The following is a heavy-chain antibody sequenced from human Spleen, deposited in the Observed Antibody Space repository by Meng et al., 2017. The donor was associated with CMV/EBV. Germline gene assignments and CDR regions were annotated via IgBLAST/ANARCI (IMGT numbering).Heavy chain of an antibody. CDR2: ISGSGRTS. J-gene: IGHJ4*02. D-gene: IGHD3-16*01. V-gene: IGHV3-23*01. CDR3: AKNPDYDSYNGVGSTFDS. Sequence: GGSLRLSCAASGFSFSSCAMSWVRQAPGKGLEWVSSISGSGRTSYNADTVEGRFTTSRDNSRNILYLLMDSLRGEDTAFYYCAKNPDYDSYNGVGSTFDSWGQGIMVTVSS. CDR1: GFSFSSCA.